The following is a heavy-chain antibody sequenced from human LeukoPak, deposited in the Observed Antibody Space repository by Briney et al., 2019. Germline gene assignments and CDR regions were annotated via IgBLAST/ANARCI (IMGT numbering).Heavy chain of an antibody. J-gene: IGHJ4*02. CDR2: IYPGDSDT. CDR3: ARPSQLVLDTSMGLFDH. Sequence: GESLKISCKGSGYRFTSNWIGWVRQMPGKGLEWMGIIYPGDSDTRYSPSFQGQVTISADKSINTAYLQWSSLKASDTAMYYCARPSQLVLDTSMGLFDHWGQGTLVTVPS. D-gene: IGHD5-18*01. V-gene: IGHV5-51*01. CDR1: GYRFTSNW.